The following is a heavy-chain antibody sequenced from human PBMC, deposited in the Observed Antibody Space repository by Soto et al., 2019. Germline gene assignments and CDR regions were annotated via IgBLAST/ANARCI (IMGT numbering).Heavy chain of an antibody. D-gene: IGHD2-2*01. CDR3: TRQRDCSSTSCLDHYYHGMDV. CDR2: IRGKAYGGST. Sequence: PGGSLRLSCTASGFTFGDYAMSWFRQAPGKGPEWLGFIRGKAYGGSTEYAASVKGRFTISRDDSKSIAFLQMNSLKTEDTAVYYCTRQRDCSSTSCLDHYYHGMDVWGQGTTVTVSS. CDR1: GFTFGDYA. V-gene: IGHV3-49*03. J-gene: IGHJ6*02.